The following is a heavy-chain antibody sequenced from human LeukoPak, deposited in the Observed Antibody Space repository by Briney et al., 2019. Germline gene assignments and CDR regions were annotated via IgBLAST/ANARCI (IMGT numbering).Heavy chain of an antibody. D-gene: IGHD5-18*01. CDR2: IKQDGSEK. CDR3: ARVNPGYSYGQGAYYYYYYMDV. J-gene: IGHJ6*03. V-gene: IGHV3-7*01. Sequence: GGSLRLSCAASGFTFSSYWMSWVRQAPGKGLEWVANIKQDGSEKYYVDSVKGRFTISRDNAKNSLYLQMNSLRAEDTAVYYCARVNPGYSYGQGAYYYYYYMDVWGKGTTVTVSS. CDR1: GFTFSSYW.